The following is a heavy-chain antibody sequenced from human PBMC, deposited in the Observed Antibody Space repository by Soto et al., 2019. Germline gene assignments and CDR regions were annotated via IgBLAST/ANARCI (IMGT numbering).Heavy chain of an antibody. CDR3: ARVQDYSQNTPYDY. CDR2: TSSSSGDT. Sequence: LRLSCTASGFTFSDYYMSWIRQLQGKVRECVSHTSSSSGDTNYAGSVKGRCTTARDNAKNSLYQQMNSLRAEDTAVFYCARVQDYSQNTPYDYCGQGTLVAASS. CDR1: GFTFSDYY. D-gene: IGHD2-15*01. J-gene: IGHJ4*02. V-gene: IGHV3-11*06.